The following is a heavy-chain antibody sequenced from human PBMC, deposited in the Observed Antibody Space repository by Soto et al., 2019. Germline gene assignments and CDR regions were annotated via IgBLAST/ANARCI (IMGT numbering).Heavy chain of an antibody. J-gene: IGHJ3*02. CDR3: AKVAIFGVAPDAFDI. CDR2: ISYDGSNK. CDR1: GFTFSSYG. D-gene: IGHD3-3*01. Sequence: QVQLVESGGGVVQPGRSLRLSCAASGFTFSSYGMHWVRQAPGKGLEWVAVISYDGSNKYYADSVKGRFTISRDNSKNTLYLQMNSLRAEDTAVYYCAKVAIFGVAPDAFDIWGQGTMVTVSS. V-gene: IGHV3-30*18.